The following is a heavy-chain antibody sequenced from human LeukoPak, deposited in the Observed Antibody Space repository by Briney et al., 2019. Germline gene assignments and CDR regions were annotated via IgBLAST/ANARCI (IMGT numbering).Heavy chain of an antibody. CDR1: GGSFSSYY. D-gene: IGHD2-15*01. V-gene: IGHV4-59*08. Sequence: SETLSLTRAVYGGSFSSYYWSWIRQPPGKGLEWIGYIYYSGSTNYNPSLKSRVTISVDTSKNQFSLKLSSVTAADTAVYYCARRGRYCSGGSCHAPFDYWGQGTLVTVSS. J-gene: IGHJ4*02. CDR2: IYYSGST. CDR3: ARRGRYCSGGSCHAPFDY.